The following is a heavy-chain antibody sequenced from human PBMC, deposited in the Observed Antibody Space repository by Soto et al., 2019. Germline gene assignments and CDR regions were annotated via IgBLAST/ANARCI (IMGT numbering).Heavy chain of an antibody. Sequence: GGSLRLSCVASGFTFRNCGMHWVRQAPGKGLEWVAVISNDENIKQYADSVRGRFAIARDNSKNTLYLQVTSLRAEDTAIYYCARGLRSVLDYWGQGALVTVSS. V-gene: IGHV3-33*01. D-gene: IGHD6-6*01. CDR2: ISNDENIK. CDR3: ARGLRSVLDY. CDR1: GFTFRNCG. J-gene: IGHJ4*02.